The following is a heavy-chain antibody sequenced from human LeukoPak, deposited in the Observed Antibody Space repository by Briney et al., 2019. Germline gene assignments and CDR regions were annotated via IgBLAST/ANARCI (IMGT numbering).Heavy chain of an antibody. V-gene: IGHV4-39*01. J-gene: IGHJ4*02. CDR2: IYYSGST. CDR3: ARCVQQLPDY. D-gene: IGHD6-13*01. Sequence: SETLSLTCTVSGGSISSSSYYWGWIRQPPGKGLEWLGSIYYSGSTYSNPSLKSRVTISVNTSKNQFSLKLSSVTAADTAVYYCARCVQQLPDYWGQGTLVTVSS. CDR1: GGSISSSSYY.